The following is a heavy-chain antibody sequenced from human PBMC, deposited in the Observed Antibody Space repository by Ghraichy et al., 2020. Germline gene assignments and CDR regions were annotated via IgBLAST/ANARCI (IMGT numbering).Heavy chain of an antibody. D-gene: IGHD6-19*01. CDR3: ARTIAVDGRAGFDI. V-gene: IGHV3-48*01. CDR2: ISSISSSM. CDR1: GFIFSSYS. Sequence: GSLRLSCGASGFIFSSYSLNWVRQAPGKGLEWVSYISSISSSMYYADSVKGRFTVSRDNARNSLFLQMNSLRAEDTAVYYCARTIAVDGRAGFDIWGQGTIVTVSS. J-gene: IGHJ3*02.